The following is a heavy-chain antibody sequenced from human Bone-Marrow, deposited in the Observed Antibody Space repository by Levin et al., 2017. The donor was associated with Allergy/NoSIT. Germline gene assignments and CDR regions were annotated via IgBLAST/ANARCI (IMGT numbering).Heavy chain of an antibody. CDR1: GFTFSNYW. CDR3: IRASSNSFGVDY. D-gene: IGHD6-6*01. V-gene: IGHV3-74*01. Sequence: GESLKISCAASGFTFSNYWMHWVRLPPGKGLVWVSHISNDGSNTDYADSVKGRFTISRDNAKNTLYLQMNSLRAEDTAIYYCIRASSNSFGVDYWGQGILVTVSS. CDR2: ISNDGSNT. J-gene: IGHJ4*02.